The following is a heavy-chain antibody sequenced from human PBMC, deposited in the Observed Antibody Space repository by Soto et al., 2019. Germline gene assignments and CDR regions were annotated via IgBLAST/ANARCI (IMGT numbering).Heavy chain of an antibody. Sequence: GGSLRLSCSASGFTFSSYAMHWVRQAPGKGLEYVSAISSNGGSTYYADSVKGRFTISRDNSKNTLYLQMSSLRAEDTAVYYCVKDWNEHKNYNWNYVSFDYWGQGTLVTVSS. V-gene: IGHV3-64D*08. CDR3: VKDWNEHKNYNWNYVSFDY. D-gene: IGHD1-7*01. J-gene: IGHJ4*02. CDR1: GFTFSSYA. CDR2: ISSNGGST.